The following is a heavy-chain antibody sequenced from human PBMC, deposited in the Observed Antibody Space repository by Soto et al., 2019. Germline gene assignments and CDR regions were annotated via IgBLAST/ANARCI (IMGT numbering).Heavy chain of an antibody. Sequence: QVQLQESGPGLVKPSQTLSLTCTVSGGSIISGDYYWNWIRQPPGKGLEWIGYIYYTGSTYYNPSLKSRVTMSVDMSKNQFSLKLNSVTAADTAVYYCARRLHCGGDCSLDYWGQGTLVTVSS. CDR2: IYYTGST. CDR1: GGSIISGDYY. V-gene: IGHV4-30-4*01. D-gene: IGHD2-21*02. CDR3: ARRLHCGGDCSLDY. J-gene: IGHJ4*02.